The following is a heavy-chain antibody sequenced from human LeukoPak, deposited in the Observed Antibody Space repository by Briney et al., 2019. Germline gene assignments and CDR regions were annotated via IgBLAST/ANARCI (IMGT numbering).Heavy chain of an antibody. CDR2: IKQDGSEK. D-gene: IGHD5-18*01. V-gene: IGHV3-7*02. J-gene: IGHJ6*02. CDR3: AGTWIQLSYGMDV. CDR1: GFTFSSYW. Sequence: SLRLSCAASGFTFSSYWMSWVRQAPGKCLEWAANIKQDGSEKYYVDSVKGRFTISRDNAKNSLYLQMNSLRAEDTAVYYCAGTWIQLSYGMDVWGQGTTVSVSS.